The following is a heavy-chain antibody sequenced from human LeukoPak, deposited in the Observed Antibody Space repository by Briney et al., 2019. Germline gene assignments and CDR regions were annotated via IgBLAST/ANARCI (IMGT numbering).Heavy chain of an antibody. V-gene: IGHV1-8*01. CDR2: MNPNSGNT. CDR1: GYTFTSYD. CDR3: ARGRYYDILTGWTDYYYGMDV. Sequence: VSVKVSCKASGYTFTSYDINWVRQATGQGLEWMGWMNPNSGNTGYAQKFQGRVIMTRNTSISTAYMELSSLRSEDTAVYYCARGRYYDILTGWTDYYYGMDVWGQGTTVTVSS. D-gene: IGHD3-9*01. J-gene: IGHJ6*02.